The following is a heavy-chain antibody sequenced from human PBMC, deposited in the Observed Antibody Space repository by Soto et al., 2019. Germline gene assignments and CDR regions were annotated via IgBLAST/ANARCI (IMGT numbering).Heavy chain of an antibody. V-gene: IGHV1-18*01. Sequence: ASVKVSCKASGYTFTSYGISWVRQAPGQGLEWMGWISAYNVNTNYAQKLQGRVTMTTDTSTSTAYMELRSLRSDDTAVYYCATSDYYDSSGYYYQHWGQGTLVTVSS. J-gene: IGHJ1*01. CDR2: ISAYNVNT. D-gene: IGHD3-22*01. CDR3: ATSDYYDSSGYYYQH. CDR1: GYTFTSYG.